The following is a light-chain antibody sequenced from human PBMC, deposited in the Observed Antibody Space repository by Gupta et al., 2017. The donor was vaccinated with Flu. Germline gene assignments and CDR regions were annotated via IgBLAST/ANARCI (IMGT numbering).Light chain of an antibody. V-gene: IGLV2-23*02. J-gene: IGLJ1*01. Sequence: SSDVGTYNLVSWYQQHPGKAPKVIIHEVNGRPSGVSNRFSGSKSDNTASLTISGLQAEDEADYYCCSYASGSVYVFGTGTKVTVL. CDR3: CSYASGSVYV. CDR2: EVN. CDR1: SSDVGTYNL.